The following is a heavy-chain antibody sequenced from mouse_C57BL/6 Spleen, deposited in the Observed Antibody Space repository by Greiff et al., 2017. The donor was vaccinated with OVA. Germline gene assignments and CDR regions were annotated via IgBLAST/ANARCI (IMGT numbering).Heavy chain of an antibody. CDR3: AREVAWYFDV. Sequence: QVQLQQSGAELVRPGSSVKLSCKASGYTFTSYWMHWVKQRPIQGLEWIGNIDPSDSETHYNQKFKDKATLTVDKSSSTAYMQLSSLTSEDSAVYYCAREVAWYFDVWGTGTTVTVSS. CDR1: GYTFTSYW. V-gene: IGHV1-52*01. CDR2: IDPSDSET. J-gene: IGHJ1*03.